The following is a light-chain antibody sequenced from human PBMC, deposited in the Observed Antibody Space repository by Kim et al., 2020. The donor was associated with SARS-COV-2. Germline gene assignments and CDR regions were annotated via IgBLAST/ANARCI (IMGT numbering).Light chain of an antibody. CDR2: YDS. CDR3: QVWDSTNDHPV. CDR1: NIATKT. Sequence: SYELTQPPSVSVAPGKTARITCGGNNIATKTVHWYQQRPGQLPVLVFYYDSDRPSGIPERFSGSNSGNTATLTISRVEAGDEADYYCQVWDSTNDHPVFGAGTQLTVL. J-gene: IGLJ2*01. V-gene: IGLV3-21*04.